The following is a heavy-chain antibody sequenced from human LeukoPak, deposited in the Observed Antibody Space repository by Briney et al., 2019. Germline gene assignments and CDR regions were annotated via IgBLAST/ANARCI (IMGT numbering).Heavy chain of an antibody. J-gene: IGHJ4*02. D-gene: IGHD5-12*01. Sequence: GGSLRLSCAASGFTFSGYYMSWIRQAPGKGLEWVSYISSSGSTIYYADSVKGRFTISRDNAKNSLYLQMNSLRAEDTAVYYCARGRASGYDDTGEGNWGQGTLVTVSS. CDR2: ISSSGSTI. CDR3: ARGRASGYDDTGEGN. V-gene: IGHV3-11*01. CDR1: GFTFSGYY.